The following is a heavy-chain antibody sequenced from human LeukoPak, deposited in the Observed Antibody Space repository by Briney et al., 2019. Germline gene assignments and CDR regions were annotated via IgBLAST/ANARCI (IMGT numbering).Heavy chain of an antibody. J-gene: IGHJ5*02. CDR3: ARDSGTTGEVKFDP. Sequence: SETLSLTCTVSGYSISSGYHWGWIRQPPGKGLEWIGSISQSGSTYDNPSLKSRVTISVDTSKNQFSLKLSSVTAADTAVYYCARDSGTTGEVKFDPWGQGTLVTVSS. CDR2: ISQSGST. V-gene: IGHV4-38-2*02. CDR1: GYSISSGYH. D-gene: IGHD3-10*01.